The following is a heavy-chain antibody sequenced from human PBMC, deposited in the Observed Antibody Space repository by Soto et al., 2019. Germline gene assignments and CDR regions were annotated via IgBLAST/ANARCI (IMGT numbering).Heavy chain of an antibody. Sequence: SLRLSCEASGFTFSSHGIHWVRQAPGKGLEWVAVIWYDGNNKEYAASVKGRFTISRDNSKNTLYLQMNSLRVEDTAMYFCAREKMDTMAYCFDYWGQGNMVTVSS. CDR1: GFTFSSHG. V-gene: IGHV3-33*01. CDR2: IWYDGNNK. CDR3: AREKMDTMAYCFDY. D-gene: IGHD5-18*01. J-gene: IGHJ4*02.